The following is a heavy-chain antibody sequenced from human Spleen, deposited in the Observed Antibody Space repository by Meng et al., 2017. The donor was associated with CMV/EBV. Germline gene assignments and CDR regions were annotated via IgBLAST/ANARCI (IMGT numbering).Heavy chain of an antibody. CDR3: ARGAKSVIDY. CDR1: GFTFSSYS. V-gene: IGHV3-33*08. Sequence: GESLKISCAASGFTFSSYSMHWVRQAPGKGLEWVAVIWYDGSKTYYADSVKGRFTISRDNSKNTVYLQMNSLRVEDTAVYYCARGAKSVIDYWGQGTLVTVSS. J-gene: IGHJ4*02. D-gene: IGHD4/OR15-4a*01. CDR2: IWYDGSKT.